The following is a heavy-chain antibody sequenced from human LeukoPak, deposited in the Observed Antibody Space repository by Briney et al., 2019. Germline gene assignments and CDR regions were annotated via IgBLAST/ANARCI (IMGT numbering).Heavy chain of an antibody. CDR1: GFTFSSY. D-gene: IGHD2-21*02. Sequence: GGSLRLSCAASGFTFSSYMNWVRQAPGEGLEWVSSISSSSTIYYADSVKGRFTISRDNAKNSLYLQMNSLRDEDTAVYYCARSSDPDYWGQGTLVTVSS. CDR2: ISSSSTI. J-gene: IGHJ4*02. CDR3: ARSSDPDY. V-gene: IGHV3-69-1*01.